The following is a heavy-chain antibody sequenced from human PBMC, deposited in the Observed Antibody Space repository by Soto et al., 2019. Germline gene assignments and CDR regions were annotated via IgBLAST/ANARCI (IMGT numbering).Heavy chain of an antibody. CDR3: AKGVTGGSYPLYYYGMDV. Sequence: GESLKISCAASGFTFSSYAMSWVRQAPGKGLEWVSAISGSGGSTYYADSVKGRFTISRDNSKNTLYLQMNSLRAEDTAVYYCAKGVTGGSYPLYYYGMDVWGQGTTVTVSS. J-gene: IGHJ6*02. CDR2: ISGSGGST. CDR1: GFTFSSYA. D-gene: IGHD1-26*01. V-gene: IGHV3-23*01.